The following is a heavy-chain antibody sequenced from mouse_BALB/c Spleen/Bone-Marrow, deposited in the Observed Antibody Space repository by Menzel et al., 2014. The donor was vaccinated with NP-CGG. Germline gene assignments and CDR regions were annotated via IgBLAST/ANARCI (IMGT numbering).Heavy chain of an antibody. V-gene: IGHV1S130*01. CDR1: GYTFTSSW. D-gene: IGHD1-1*01. Sequence: QVQLQQSGSVLVRPGASVKLSCEASGYTFTSSWMHWTKQRPGQGLEWIGEIHPNSGNTNYNEKFKGKATLTVDTSSSTAYVDLSSLTSEDSAVYYCARGFTTPDYWGQGTTLTVSS. CDR2: IHPNSGNT. J-gene: IGHJ2*01. CDR3: ARGFTTPDY.